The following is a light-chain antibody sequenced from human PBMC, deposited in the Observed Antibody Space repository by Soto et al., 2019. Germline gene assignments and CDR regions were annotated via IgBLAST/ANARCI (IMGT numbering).Light chain of an antibody. Sequence: DIVMTQSPDSLAVSLGERATINCKSSQRVLYSGNNKDALVWYQQKPGQPLKMLISWASTRESGVPDGFSGSGSGTDFTLTISSLQAEDVAVYYCQQFSTSPSFGQGTKVEIK. V-gene: IGKV4-1*01. CDR1: QRVLYSGNNKDA. J-gene: IGKJ1*01. CDR3: QQFSTSPS. CDR2: WAS.